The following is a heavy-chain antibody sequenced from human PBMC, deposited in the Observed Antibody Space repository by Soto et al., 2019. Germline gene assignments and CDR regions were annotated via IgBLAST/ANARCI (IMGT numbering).Heavy chain of an antibody. CDR3: ARAIYHYYYGMDV. J-gene: IGHJ6*02. V-gene: IGHV3-74*01. CDR1: GFTFSSHW. Sequence: GGSLRLSCGASGFTFSSHWMHWVRQAPGKGLVWVSRINSDGSSTSYADSVKGRFIISRDNAKNTLYLQMSSLRAEDTAVYYCARAIYHYYYGMDVWGQGTTVTVSS. CDR2: INSDGSST.